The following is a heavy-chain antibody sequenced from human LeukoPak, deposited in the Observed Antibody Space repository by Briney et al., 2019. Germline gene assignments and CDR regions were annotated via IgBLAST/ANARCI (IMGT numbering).Heavy chain of an antibody. D-gene: IGHD3-10*01. Sequence: GGSLRLSCAASGFTFSSYAMSWVSQAPGKGLEWVSKSSGSGGSTYYADSVKGRFTISRDNSKNTLYLQMNSLRAEDTAVYYCAKEVKELLWFADGGDAFDIWGQGTMVTVSS. CDR1: GFTFSSYA. CDR2: SSGSGGST. V-gene: IGHV3-23*01. CDR3: AKEVKELLWFADGGDAFDI. J-gene: IGHJ3*02.